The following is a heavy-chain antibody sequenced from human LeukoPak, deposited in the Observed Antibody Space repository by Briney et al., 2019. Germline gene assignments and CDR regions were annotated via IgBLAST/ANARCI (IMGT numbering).Heavy chain of an antibody. CDR2: INHSGYT. J-gene: IGHJ4*01. CDR3: TRAVAGHPD. Sequence: SETLSLTCAVSGVPFSTYYWSWVRQSPRQGLEVNGEINHSGYTNNNPSLKSRVAMSIDTSKNQFSLTLAAVTAADAGVYYCTRAVAGHPDWGQGTLVTVSS. CDR1: GVPFSTYY. D-gene: IGHD6-19*01. V-gene: IGHV4-34*01.